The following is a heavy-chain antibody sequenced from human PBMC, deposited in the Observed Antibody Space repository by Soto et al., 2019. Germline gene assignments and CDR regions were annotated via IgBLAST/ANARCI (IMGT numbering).Heavy chain of an antibody. Sequence: SETLSLTCTVSGGSISSYYWSWIRQPPGKGLEWIGYIYYSGSTNYNPSLKSRVTISVDTSKNQFSLKLSSVTAADTAVYYCALRGRYYDFWSGYYRGTGYYYMDVWGKGTTVTVSS. V-gene: IGHV4-59*08. CDR3: ALRGRYYDFWSGYYRGTGYYYMDV. CDR1: GGSISSYY. CDR2: IYYSGST. J-gene: IGHJ6*03. D-gene: IGHD3-3*01.